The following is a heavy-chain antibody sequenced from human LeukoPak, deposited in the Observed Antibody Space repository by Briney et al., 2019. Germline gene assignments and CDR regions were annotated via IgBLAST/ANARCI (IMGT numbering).Heavy chain of an antibody. J-gene: IGHJ3*02. CDR2: IYYSGST. CDR1: GGSISSGGYY. Sequence: ASQTLSLTCTVSGGSISSGGYYWSWIRQHPGKGLEWIGYIYYSGSTYYNPSLKSRVTISVDTSKNQFSLKLSSVTAADTAAYYCARAPLAYCGGDCYSGAFDIWGQGTMVTVSS. V-gene: IGHV4-31*03. CDR3: ARAPLAYCGGDCYSGAFDI. D-gene: IGHD2-21*02.